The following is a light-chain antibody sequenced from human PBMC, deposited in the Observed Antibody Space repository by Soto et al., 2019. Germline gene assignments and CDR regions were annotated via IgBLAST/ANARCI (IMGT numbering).Light chain of an antibody. CDR3: QSYDSGTV. J-gene: IGLJ2*01. V-gene: IGLV1-40*01. CDR1: SNFGASYD. CDR2: GNN. Sequence: QSVLTQPHSVSGAPGQRVTISCTGSSNFGASYDVHWYQQLPGTAPKLLIYGNNNRPSGVPDRFSGSKSGSSASLAITDLQADDEADYYCQSYDSGTVFGGGTKLTVL.